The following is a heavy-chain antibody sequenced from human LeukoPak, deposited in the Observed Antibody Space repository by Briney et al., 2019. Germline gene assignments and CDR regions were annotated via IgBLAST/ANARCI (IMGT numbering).Heavy chain of an antibody. D-gene: IGHD6-19*01. J-gene: IGHJ4*02. CDR2: ISGTVGST. CDR1: GFTFSSYA. CDR3: AKDRGSIAVAGIDY. Sequence: GGSLRLSCAASGFTFSSYAMSWVRQAPGKGLEWVSAISGTVGSTYYADSVKGRFTISRDNSKNTLYLQMNSLRAEDTAVYYCAKDRGSIAVAGIDYWGQGTLVAVSS. V-gene: IGHV3-23*01.